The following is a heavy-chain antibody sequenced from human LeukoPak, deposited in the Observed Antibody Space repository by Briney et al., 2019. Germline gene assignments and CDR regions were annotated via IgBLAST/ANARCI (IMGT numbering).Heavy chain of an antibody. V-gene: IGHV4-39*07. CDR1: GGSISSSDYY. CDR2: IYYCMTT. Sequence: SEAPSLTCTVSGGSISSSDYYWGWLRHPPRKGLEGIGRIYYCMTTYYNPPLKNRVTISVDKSKNQFSLKLHTFAAADNAVYYCARDRLRWPKIDYWGQGTLVTVSS. CDR3: ARDRLRWPKIDY. J-gene: IGHJ4*02. D-gene: IGHD4-23*01.